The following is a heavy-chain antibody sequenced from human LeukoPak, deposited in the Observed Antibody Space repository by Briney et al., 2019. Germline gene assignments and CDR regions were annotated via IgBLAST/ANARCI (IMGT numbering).Heavy chain of an antibody. CDR3: ARVRPTVTTKGGAFDI. D-gene: IGHD4-11*01. V-gene: IGHV3-48*01. J-gene: IGHJ3*02. CDR1: GFTFSSYS. Sequence: GGSLRLSCAASGFTFSSYSMNWVRQAPGKGLEWGSYISSSSSTIYYADSVKGRSTISRDNAKNSLYLQMNSLRAEDTAVYYCARVRPTVTTKGGAFDIWGQGTMVTVSS. CDR2: ISSSSSTI.